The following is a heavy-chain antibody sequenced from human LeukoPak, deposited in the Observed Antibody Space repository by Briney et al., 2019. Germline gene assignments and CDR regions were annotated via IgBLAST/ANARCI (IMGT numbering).Heavy chain of an antibody. Sequence: SGTLSLTCTVSGGSISSYYWSWIRQPPGKGLEWIGYIYYSGSTNYNPSLKSRVTISVDTSKNQFSLKLSSVTAADTAVYYCARTLRTDAGYFDYWGQGTLVTVSS. D-gene: IGHD4-17*01. V-gene: IGHV4-59*12. CDR3: ARTLRTDAGYFDY. CDR1: GGSISSYY. CDR2: IYYSGST. J-gene: IGHJ4*02.